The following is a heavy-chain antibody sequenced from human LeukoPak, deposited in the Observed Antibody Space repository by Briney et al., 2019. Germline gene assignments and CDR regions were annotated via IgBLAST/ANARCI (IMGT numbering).Heavy chain of an antibody. CDR1: GYTFTGYY. J-gene: IGHJ4*02. V-gene: IGHV1-2*02. CDR3: ARPSESYYYDSSGYYY. CDR2: INPNSGGT. Sequence: ASVKVSCKASGYTFTGYYMHWVRQAPGQGLEWMGWINPNSGGTNYAQKFQGRVTMTEDTSTDTAYMELSSLRSEDTAVYYCARPSESYYYDSSGYYYWGQGTLVTVSS. D-gene: IGHD3-22*01.